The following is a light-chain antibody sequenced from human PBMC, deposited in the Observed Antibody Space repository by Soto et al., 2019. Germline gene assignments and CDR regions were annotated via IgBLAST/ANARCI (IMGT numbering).Light chain of an antibody. CDR1: QGISSY. Sequence: IQLTQSPSSLSASVGARVTITCRASQGISSYLAWYQQKPGKAPKLLIYAATTLQSGVPSRFSGSRSGTVFSLTVSSLQPEDFATYYCQQANSFPLSFGGGTKVDIK. CDR2: AAT. V-gene: IGKV1-9*01. CDR3: QQANSFPLS. J-gene: IGKJ4*01.